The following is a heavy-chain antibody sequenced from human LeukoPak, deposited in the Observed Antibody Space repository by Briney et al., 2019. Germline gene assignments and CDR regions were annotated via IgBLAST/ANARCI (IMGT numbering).Heavy chain of an antibody. Sequence: PGGSLRLSCAASGFTFSSYAMSWVRQAPGKGLEWVSAISGSGGSTYYADSVKGRFTISRDNSKNTLYLQMNSLRAEDTAVYYCAKGLRYYDSSGYAGIDYWGQGTLVTVSS. J-gene: IGHJ4*02. CDR1: GFTFSSYA. CDR2: ISGSGGST. CDR3: AKGLRYYDSSGYAGIDY. D-gene: IGHD3-22*01. V-gene: IGHV3-23*01.